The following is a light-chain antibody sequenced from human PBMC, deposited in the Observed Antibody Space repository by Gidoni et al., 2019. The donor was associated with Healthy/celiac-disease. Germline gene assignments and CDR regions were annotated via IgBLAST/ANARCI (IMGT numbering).Light chain of an antibody. J-gene: IGLJ2*01. CDR2: EVS. V-gene: IGLV2-8*01. CDR3: SSYAGSNNHVV. CDR1: SSDVGGYNY. Sequence: QSALPQPPSASGSPGQSVTISCTATSSDVGGYNYVSCYQQHPGKAPKLMIYEVSKRPSGVPDRFSGSKSGNTASLTVSGLQAEDEADYYCSSYAGSNNHVVFGGGTKLTVL.